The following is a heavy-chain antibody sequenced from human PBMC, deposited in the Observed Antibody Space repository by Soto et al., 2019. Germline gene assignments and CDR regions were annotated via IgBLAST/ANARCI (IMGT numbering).Heavy chain of an antibody. D-gene: IGHD4-17*01. V-gene: IGHV4-61*01. CDR3: ARVEDYGDYFDY. J-gene: IGHJ4*02. Sequence: SETLSLTCTVSGASVRSGSYYWSWVRQPPGRGLEWIGYIYDTGTTNYNPSLKSRITMSVDTSKNQFSLKLNSLTSADTAVYYCARVEDYGDYFDYWGQGTLVTVSS. CDR1: GASVRSGSYY. CDR2: IYDTGTT.